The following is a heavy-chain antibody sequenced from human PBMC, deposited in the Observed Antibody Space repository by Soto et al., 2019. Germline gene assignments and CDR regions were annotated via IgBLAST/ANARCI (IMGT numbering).Heavy chain of an antibody. CDR2: IVPSLDTT. CDR1: GGTFSSSG. V-gene: IGHV1-69*11. D-gene: IGHD3-16*02. Sequence: QVHLVQSGTEVKKPGSSVKVSCKASGGTFSSSGFSWVRQAPGQGLEWMGMIVPSLDTTNYAQKFQARVTITADEVTSTADMELRSLRSEDTAVYYCARWPQPRYTADPYAVAVWGQGTRVIVSS. J-gene: IGHJ6*02. CDR3: ARWPQPRYTADPYAVAV.